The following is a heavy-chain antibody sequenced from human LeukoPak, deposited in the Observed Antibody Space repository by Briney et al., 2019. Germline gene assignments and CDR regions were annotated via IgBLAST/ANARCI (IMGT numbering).Heavy chain of an antibody. J-gene: IGHJ4*02. CDR1: GFTFSSYA. Sequence: QTGGSLRLSCAASGFTFSSYAVSRFRQAPGKGLEWVSSISGSGRDTYYADTVKGRFTISRDNSKNTLFLQMNSLRAEDTAVYYCAKVSWGEPLSDDFDYWGQGTLVTVSS. D-gene: IGHD1-26*01. CDR2: ISGSGRDT. V-gene: IGHV3-23*01. CDR3: AKVSWGEPLSDDFDY.